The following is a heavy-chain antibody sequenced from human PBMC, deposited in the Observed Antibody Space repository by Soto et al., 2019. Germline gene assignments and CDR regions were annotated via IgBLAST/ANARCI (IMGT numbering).Heavy chain of an antibody. CDR1: GFTFRNCA. Sequence: VASVRPSSLTSGFTFRNCAMSWVRQAPGKGLEWVSAISGRDYTYYADSVKGRFTISRDNSKNTLYLQMNSLRAEDTAVYYCAKDITGTTKLDYWGQGT. D-gene: IGHD1-20*01. CDR3: AKDITGTTKLDY. CDR2: ISGRDYT. V-gene: IGHV3-23*01. J-gene: IGHJ4*02.